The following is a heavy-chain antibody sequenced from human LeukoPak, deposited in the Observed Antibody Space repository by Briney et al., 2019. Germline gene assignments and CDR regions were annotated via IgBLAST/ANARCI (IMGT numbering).Heavy chain of an antibody. D-gene: IGHD6-13*01. J-gene: IGHJ4*02. V-gene: IGHV3-74*01. CDR3: ATTMAATGQFFY. CDR2: ITGDGST. CDR1: GFTFFSTYW. Sequence: GGSLRLSCAASGFTFFSTYWIHWVRQAPGKGLVWVSHITGDGSTRYADSVKGRLTVSRDNARTTVYLQMNSLRVEDTAVYYCATTMAATGQFFYWGQGTLVTVSS.